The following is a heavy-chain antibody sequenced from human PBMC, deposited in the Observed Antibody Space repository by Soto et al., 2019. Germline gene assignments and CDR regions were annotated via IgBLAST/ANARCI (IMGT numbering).Heavy chain of an antibody. Sequence: QAQLVQSGSEVKAPGASVKVSCKASGYTFASYGITWVRQVPGHGLEWLGWISGYTGDTNLGQKVQDRVTMTTDTSTTTAYMELRSLTPEDTAVYYCARRMTWSLWCFDLWGSGTQVTVSS. CDR3: ARRMTWSLWCFDL. J-gene: IGHJ2*01. CDR2: ISGYTGDT. D-gene: IGHD3-3*01. V-gene: IGHV1-18*04. CDR1: GYTFASYG.